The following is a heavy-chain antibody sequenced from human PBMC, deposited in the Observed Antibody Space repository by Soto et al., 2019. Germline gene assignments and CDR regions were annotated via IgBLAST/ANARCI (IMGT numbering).Heavy chain of an antibody. CDR1: GGSISSGGYY. CDR2: IYYSGST. D-gene: IGHD5-12*01. Sequence: PSETLSLTCTVSGGSISSGGYYWSWIRQHPGKGLEWIGYIYYSGSTYYNPSLKSRVTISVDTSKNQFSLKLSSVTAADTAVYYCARVHNWVATRSRGEVDFDYWGQGTLVTVSS. V-gene: IGHV4-31*03. CDR3: ARVHNWVATRSRGEVDFDY. J-gene: IGHJ4*02.